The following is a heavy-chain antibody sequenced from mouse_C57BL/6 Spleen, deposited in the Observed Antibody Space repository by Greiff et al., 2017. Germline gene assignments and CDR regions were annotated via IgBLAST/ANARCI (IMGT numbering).Heavy chain of an antibody. CDR2: IYPRDGTT. D-gene: IGHD6-5*01. CDR3: ATLSERDYFDY. CDR1: GYTFTAHT. J-gene: IGHJ2*01. V-gene: IGHV1-78*01. Sequence: QVQLKESDAELVKPGASVKISCKVSGYTFTAHTIHWMKQRPEQGLEWIGYIYPRDGTTKYNEKFKGKATLTADKSSSTAYMQLNSLTSEDSAVYFCATLSERDYFDYWGQGTTLTVSS.